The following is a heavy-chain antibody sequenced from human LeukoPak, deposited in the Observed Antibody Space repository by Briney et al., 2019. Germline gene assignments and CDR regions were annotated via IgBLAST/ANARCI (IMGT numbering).Heavy chain of an antibody. CDR3: AKDGFWFGELSYNYFDY. D-gene: IGHD3-10*01. Sequence: GGSLRLSCSASGFIFSNFYMSWIRHTRGTGLEWVANINQYGSVKTYVDSVRGRFTISRDNAKSSVYLQMNSLRAEDTAVYYCAKDGFWFGELSYNYFDYWGQGTLVTVSS. V-gene: IGHV3-7*03. CDR1: GFIFSNFY. J-gene: IGHJ4*02. CDR2: INQYGSVK.